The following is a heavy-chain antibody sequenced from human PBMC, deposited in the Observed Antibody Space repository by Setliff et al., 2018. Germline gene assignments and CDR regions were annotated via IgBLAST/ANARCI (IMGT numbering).Heavy chain of an antibody. Sequence: GGSLRLSCAASGFTFSSYWMHWVRQAPGKGLVWVSRINSDGSSTSYADSVKGRFTISRDNSKNTLYLQMNSLRAEDTAVYYCAKHGAYNDFLTGYNFYYDMDVWGQGTTVTVSS. CDR1: GFTFSSYW. V-gene: IGHV3-74*01. D-gene: IGHD3-9*01. J-gene: IGHJ6*02. CDR3: AKHGAYNDFLTGYNFYYDMDV. CDR2: INSDGSST.